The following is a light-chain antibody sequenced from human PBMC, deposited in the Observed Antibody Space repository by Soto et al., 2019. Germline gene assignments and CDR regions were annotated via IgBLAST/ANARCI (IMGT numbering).Light chain of an antibody. CDR1: SSDIGGYNA. CDR3: NSFRVSHLYV. V-gene: IGLV2-14*01. CDR2: EVT. Sequence: VLAQPASVSGSPGQTITISCTGTSSDIGGYNAVSWYQHHPGKAPKLIIYEVTHRPSGVSDRFSASKSGNTASLTISGLQAEDEADYYCNSFRVSHLYVFGTGTKVTVL. J-gene: IGLJ1*01.